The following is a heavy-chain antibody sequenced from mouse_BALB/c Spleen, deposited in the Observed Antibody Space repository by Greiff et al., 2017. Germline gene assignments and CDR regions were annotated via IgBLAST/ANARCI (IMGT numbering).Heavy chain of an antibody. CDR1: GFTFSSFG. V-gene: IGHV5-17*02. CDR2: ISSGSSTI. J-gene: IGHJ2*01. Sequence: DVMLVESGGGLVQPGGSRKLSCAASGFTFSSFGMHWVRQAPEKGLEWVAYISSGSSTIYYADTVKGRFTISRDNPKNTLFLQMTSLRSEDTAMYYCARPYGNYFDYWGQGTTLTVSS. CDR3: ARPYGNYFDY. D-gene: IGHD2-1*01.